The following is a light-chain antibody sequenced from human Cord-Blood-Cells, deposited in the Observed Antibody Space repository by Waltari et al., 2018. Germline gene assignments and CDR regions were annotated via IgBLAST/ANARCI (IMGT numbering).Light chain of an antibody. CDR3: QQSYSTPWT. J-gene: IGKJ1*01. Sequence: DIQMTKSPSSLSASVGDRVTITCRASQSISSYLKWYQQKPGQAPKLLIYAASSLQSGVPSRFSVSGAGTDFPLTISRLQPEDFATYYCQQSYSTPWTFGQGTKVEIK. V-gene: IGKV1-39*01. CDR1: QSISSY. CDR2: AAS.